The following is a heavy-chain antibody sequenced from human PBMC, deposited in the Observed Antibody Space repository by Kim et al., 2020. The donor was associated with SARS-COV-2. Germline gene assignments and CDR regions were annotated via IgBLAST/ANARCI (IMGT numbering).Heavy chain of an antibody. CDR3: ARLRGIGTRMSPSYSYSMDV. D-gene: IGHD1-7*01. CDR1: GFSLLTSGMC. J-gene: IGHJ6*03. V-gene: IGHV2-70*11. CDR2: IDWDDDR. Sequence: SGPTLVNPTQTLTLTCTFSGFSLLTSGMCVNWIRQPPGKALEWLARIDWDDDRYYNTSLKTRLTISKDTSKNQVVLTMTNMDPVDTATYYCARLRGIGTRMSPSYSYSMDVWGKGTTVTVSS.